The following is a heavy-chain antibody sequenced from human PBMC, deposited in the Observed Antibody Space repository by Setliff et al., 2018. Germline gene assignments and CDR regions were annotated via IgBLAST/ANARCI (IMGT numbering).Heavy chain of an antibody. CDR2: VYNTGSG. Sequence: SETLSLTCSVSGDSISLYYWSWIRQPPGKGLEWIGYVYNTGSGNYHPSLKSRVTVSLDTSKKHFSLKLTSVTAADAAVYYCVRDAGDGYGVDAYAGGGFDIWGQGTMVTVSS. V-gene: IGHV4-59*12. J-gene: IGHJ3*02. D-gene: IGHD4-17*01. CDR3: VRDAGDGYGVDAYAGGGFDI. CDR1: GDSISLYY.